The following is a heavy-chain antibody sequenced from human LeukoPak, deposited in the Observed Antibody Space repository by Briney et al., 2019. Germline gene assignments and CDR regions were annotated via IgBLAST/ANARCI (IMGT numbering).Heavy chain of an antibody. D-gene: IGHD6-13*01. Sequence: PGGSLRLSCAGSGFTFNNFAMNWVRQAPGKGLEWVSSIAGSGGSSHYADSVKGRFTISRDNSRNTVYLEMTSLRAEDTAIYYCAKDHYKIAAAARGGLDSWGLGALVTVSS. CDR2: IAGSGGSS. CDR1: GFTFNNFA. V-gene: IGHV3-23*01. CDR3: AKDHYKIAAAARGGLDS. J-gene: IGHJ4*02.